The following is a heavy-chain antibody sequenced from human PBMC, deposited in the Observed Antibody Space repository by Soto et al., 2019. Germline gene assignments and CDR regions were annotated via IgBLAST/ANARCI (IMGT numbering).Heavy chain of an antibody. CDR1: RVTFDAFA. CDR3: VKAPDNKYGMDV. D-gene: IGHD2-8*01. J-gene: IGHJ6*02. V-gene: IGHV3-43*01. CDR2: VSWDGDFT. Sequence: LXLSAEGSRVTFDAFAMHWGLQAPGKGLEWVSLVSWDGDFTYYADSVKGRFTISRDNDKSTVSLQMNRLGHEDTALYYPVKAPDNKYGMDVCGQGTTVTVSS.